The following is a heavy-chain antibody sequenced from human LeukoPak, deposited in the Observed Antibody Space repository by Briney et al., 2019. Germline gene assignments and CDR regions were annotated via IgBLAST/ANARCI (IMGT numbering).Heavy chain of an antibody. CDR1: GGSISSYY. CDR3: ASWEGSGYYLGAFDI. CDR2: IYYSGST. D-gene: IGHD3-22*01. J-gene: IGHJ3*02. Sequence: PSETLSLTCTVSGGSISSYYWSWIRRPPGKGLEWIGYIYYSGSTNYNPSLKSRVTISVDTSKNQFSLKLSSVTAADTAVYYCASWEGSGYYLGAFDIWGQGTMVTVSS. V-gene: IGHV4-59*08.